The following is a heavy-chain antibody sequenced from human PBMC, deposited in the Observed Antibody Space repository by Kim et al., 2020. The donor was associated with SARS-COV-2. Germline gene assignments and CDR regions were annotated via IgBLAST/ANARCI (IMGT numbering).Heavy chain of an antibody. CDR3: AGGLYYGSGFFQH. V-gene: IGHV4-39*01. CDR2: IYYSGTT. D-gene: IGHD3-10*01. J-gene: IGHJ1*01. Sequence: SETLSLTCTVSGGSISHSSYHWGWIRQPPGKGLEWIGSIYYSGTTYYNPSLKSRVTISVDTSKNQFSLKLTSVTATDTAVYYCAGGLYYGSGFFQHWGQGTLVTVSS. CDR1: GGSISHSSYH.